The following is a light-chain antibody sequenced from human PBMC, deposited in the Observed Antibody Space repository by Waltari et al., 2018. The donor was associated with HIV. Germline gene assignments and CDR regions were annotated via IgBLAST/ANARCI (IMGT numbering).Light chain of an antibody. Sequence: QSALTHPRSVSGSPGQSVTISCTGTSSDVGGYHYVSWYQQHPGKAPQLMIYDVSKRASGVPDRFSGSKSGNSASLTISGLQAEDEADDYCCSYAGTYTFVFGGGTKLTVL. J-gene: IGLJ2*01. CDR3: CSYAGTYTFV. CDR2: DVS. V-gene: IGLV2-11*01. CDR1: SSDVGGYHY.